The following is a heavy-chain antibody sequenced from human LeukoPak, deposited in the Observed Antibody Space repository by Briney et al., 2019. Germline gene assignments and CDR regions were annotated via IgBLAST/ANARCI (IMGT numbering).Heavy chain of an antibody. J-gene: IGHJ4*02. D-gene: IGHD3-22*01. V-gene: IGHV4-59*01. CDR2: IYYSGST. Sequence: SETLSLTCTVSGGSISSYYWSWIRQPPGKGLEWIGYIYYSGSTNYNPSLKSRVIISVDTSKNQFSLKLSSVTAGDTAVYSCAREHSYYDSSGYYYGSGYFDYWGQGTLVTVSS. CDR3: AREHSYYDSSGYYYGSGYFDY. CDR1: GGSISSYY.